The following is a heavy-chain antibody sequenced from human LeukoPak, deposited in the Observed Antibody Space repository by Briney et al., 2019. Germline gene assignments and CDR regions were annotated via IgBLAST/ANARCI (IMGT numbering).Heavy chain of an antibody. D-gene: IGHD3-10*01. Sequence: GSLRLSCAASGFTFRNYHMTWVRQAPGKGLEWVAMIRADGIRDHYADSVKGRFTISRDDARNSLHLQMNGLRVEDTAVYYCTRDWGGGSGAGIDYWGQGTLVTVSS. CDR1: GFTFRNYH. J-gene: IGHJ4*02. CDR3: TRDWGGGSGAGIDY. V-gene: IGHV3-7*01. CDR2: IRADGIRD.